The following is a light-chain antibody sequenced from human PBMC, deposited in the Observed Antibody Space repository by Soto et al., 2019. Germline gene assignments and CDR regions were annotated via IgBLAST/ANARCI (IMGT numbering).Light chain of an antibody. V-gene: IGKV1-27*01. CDR2: AAS. CDR1: QGISHY. CDR3: HPYHGPLFT. J-gene: IGKJ3*01. Sequence: DIQMTHSPSSLSAFVGDSVTFPCRASQGISHYLAWYHQKPGKAPKLLVYAASTFHSQVPSRISGSGSGTELTLTIRGLQPEDVGTYCCHPYHGPLFTFGPGTK.